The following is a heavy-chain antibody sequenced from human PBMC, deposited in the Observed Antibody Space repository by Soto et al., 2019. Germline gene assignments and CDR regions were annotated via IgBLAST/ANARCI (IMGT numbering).Heavy chain of an antibody. D-gene: IGHD1-26*01. J-gene: IGHJ3*02. Sequence: GGSLRLSCAASGFTFSNAWMSWVRQAPGKGLEWVGRIKSKTDGGTTDYAAPVKGRFTISRDDSKNTLYLQMNSLKTEDKAVYYCYRGDLEAFDIWGQGTMVTVSS. CDR1: GFTFSNAW. V-gene: IGHV3-15*01. CDR3: YRGDLEAFDI. CDR2: IKSKTDGGTT.